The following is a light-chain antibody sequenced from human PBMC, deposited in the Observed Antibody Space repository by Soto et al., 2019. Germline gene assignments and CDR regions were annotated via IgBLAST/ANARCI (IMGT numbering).Light chain of an antibody. CDR3: QHYGTSPIFT. Sequence: EIVLTQSPGTLSLSPGERATLSCRASQSIDNGYLAWYQQNPGQAPRLLIYRASNRAAGIPDRFSGSGSGTDFSLTINRLEPEDFAMYYCQHYGTSPIFTFGPGTKVDIK. V-gene: IGKV3-20*01. CDR2: RAS. CDR1: QSIDNGY. J-gene: IGKJ3*01.